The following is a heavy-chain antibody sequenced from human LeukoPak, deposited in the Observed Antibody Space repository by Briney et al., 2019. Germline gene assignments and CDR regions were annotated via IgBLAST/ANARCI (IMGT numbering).Heavy chain of an antibody. V-gene: IGHV1-69*06. CDR1: GGTLSSFA. D-gene: IGHD4-11*01. J-gene: IGHJ3*02. CDR2: IIPMYATA. CDR3: ARMPPSGRLQYDAFDI. Sequence: EASLKLSCTVSGGTLSSFAISCARHAPGQGLEWMGGIIPMYATANYAQKFQGRVTITADKSTSTAYMELSSLRSEDTAVYYCARMPPSGRLQYDAFDIWGQGTMVTVSS.